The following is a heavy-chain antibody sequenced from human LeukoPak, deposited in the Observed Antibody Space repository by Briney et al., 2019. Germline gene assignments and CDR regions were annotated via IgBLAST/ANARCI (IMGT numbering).Heavy chain of an antibody. CDR3: ARLLGGNYFDN. D-gene: IGHD1-26*01. CDR2: IKQDGSDK. J-gene: IGHJ4*02. V-gene: IGHV3-7*04. Sequence: GGSLRLSCAASGITFSSYWMSWVRQAPGKGLEWVANIKQDGSDKYYVDSVKGRFTISRDNAKNSPYLQLNSLTAEDTAVYYCARLLGGNYFDNWGQGTLVTVSS. CDR1: GITFSSYW.